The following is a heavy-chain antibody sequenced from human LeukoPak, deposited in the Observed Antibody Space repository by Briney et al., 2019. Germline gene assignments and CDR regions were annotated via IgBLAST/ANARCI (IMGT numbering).Heavy chain of an antibody. CDR1: GFTFSSYS. V-gene: IGHV3-48*04. J-gene: IGHJ4*02. CDR2: ISSSSSTI. D-gene: IGHD6-19*01. CDR3: ARDRGIAVAGTFDY. Sequence: GGSLRLSCAASGFTFSSYSMNWVRQAPGKGLEWVSYISSSSSTIYYADSVKGRFTISRDNAKNSLYLQMNSLRAEDTAVYYCARDRGIAVAGTFDYWGQGTLVTVSS.